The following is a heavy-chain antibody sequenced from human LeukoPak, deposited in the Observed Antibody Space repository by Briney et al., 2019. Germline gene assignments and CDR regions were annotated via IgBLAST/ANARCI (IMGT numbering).Heavy chain of an antibody. J-gene: IGHJ4*02. D-gene: IGHD3-16*01. CDR1: GFIFSTYG. Sequence: GGSLRLSCAASGFIFSTYGMYWVRQAPGKGLEWVAFIRHDGSIKNYADSVKGRSTISRDNSKNTLYLQMNSLGAEDTAVYYCAKDSLADIDYWGQGTLVTVSS. CDR3: AKDSLADIDY. V-gene: IGHV3-30*02. CDR2: IRHDGSIK.